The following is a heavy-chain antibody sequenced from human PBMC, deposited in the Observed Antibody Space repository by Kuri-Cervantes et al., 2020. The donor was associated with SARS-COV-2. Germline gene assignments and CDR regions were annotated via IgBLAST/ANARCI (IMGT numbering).Heavy chain of an antibody. D-gene: IGHD5-18*01. Sequence: GESLKISCAASGFTVSSYGMHWVRQAPGKGLEWVAVISYDGSNKNYADSVKGRFTISRDNSKNTLYLQMNSLRAEDTAVYYCAKERTSGYSYGWNYYYYGMDVWGQGTTVTVSS. J-gene: IGHJ6*02. CDR2: ISYDGSNK. V-gene: IGHV3-30*18. CDR3: AKERTSGYSYGWNYYYYGMDV. CDR1: GFTVSSYG.